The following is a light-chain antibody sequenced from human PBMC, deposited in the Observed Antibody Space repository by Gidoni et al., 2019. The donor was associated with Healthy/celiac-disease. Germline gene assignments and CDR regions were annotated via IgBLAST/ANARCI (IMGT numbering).Light chain of an antibody. Sequence: DIVMTQTPLSLPVTPGEPASISCRSSQSLLYTNKYNYLDWYLQKPGQSQQLLISLGSTRASGVPDRFSGSGSGTDFTLQISRVEAEDVGVYYCMQALQTPITFGQGTRLEIK. CDR1: QSLLYTNKYNY. V-gene: IGKV2-28*01. CDR2: LGS. J-gene: IGKJ5*01. CDR3: MQALQTPIT.